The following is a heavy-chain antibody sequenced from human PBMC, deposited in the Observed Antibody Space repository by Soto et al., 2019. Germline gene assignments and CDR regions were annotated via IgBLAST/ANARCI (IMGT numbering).Heavy chain of an antibody. Sequence: SETLSLTCTVSGGSISSSSYYWGWIRQPPGKGLDWVGSIYYSASTYYNPSLKSRVTISVDTSKNQFYLNRSSATAADTAVDDCARRGPDAFDIWGQGTMVTVSS. CDR2: IYYSAST. CDR3: ARRGPDAFDI. D-gene: IGHD3-16*01. CDR1: GGSISSSSYY. J-gene: IGHJ3*02. V-gene: IGHV4-39*07.